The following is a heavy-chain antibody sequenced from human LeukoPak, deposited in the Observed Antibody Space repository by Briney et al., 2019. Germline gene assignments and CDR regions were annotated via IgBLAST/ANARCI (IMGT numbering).Heavy chain of an antibody. CDR2: IYSGGST. D-gene: IGHD3-3*01. CDR1: GFTVSSNY. Sequence: TGGSLRLPCAASGFTVSSNYMSWVRQAPGKGLEWVSVIYSGGSTYYAGSVKGRFTISRDNSKNTLYLQMNSLRAEDTAVYYCARDWSHRCFDYWGQGTLVTVSS. J-gene: IGHJ4*02. V-gene: IGHV3-53*01. CDR3: ARDWSHRCFDY.